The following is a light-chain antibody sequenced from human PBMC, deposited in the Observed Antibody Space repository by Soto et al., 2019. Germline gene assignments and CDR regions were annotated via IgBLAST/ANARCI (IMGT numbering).Light chain of an antibody. V-gene: IGLV2-8*01. CDR3: LSYVGRETGG. Sequence: GQSVTISCTGTSNDIGAYNYVSWYQHHPGKVPKLLIYEVFRRPSGVPDRFSASKSGNTASLTVSGLQPEDEADYYCLSYVGRETGGFGSGTKVTVL. CDR1: SNDIGAYNY. CDR2: EVF. J-gene: IGLJ1*01.